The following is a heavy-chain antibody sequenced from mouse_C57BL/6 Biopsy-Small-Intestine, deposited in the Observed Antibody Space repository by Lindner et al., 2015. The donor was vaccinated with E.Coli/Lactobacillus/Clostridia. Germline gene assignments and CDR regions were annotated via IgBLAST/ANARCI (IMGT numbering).Heavy chain of an antibody. CDR1: GYSFTGYY. J-gene: IGHJ2*01. CDR3: GRSYYDNLDY. V-gene: IGHV1-42*01. Sequence: VQLQESGPELVKPGASVKMSCKASGYSFTGYYMDWVKQSPEKSLEWIGEINPSTGATSYNQRFKDKATLTVDKSSSTAYMQLKSLTSEDSAVYYCGRSYYDNLDYWGQGTTLTVSS. D-gene: IGHD2-10*01. CDR2: INPSTGAT.